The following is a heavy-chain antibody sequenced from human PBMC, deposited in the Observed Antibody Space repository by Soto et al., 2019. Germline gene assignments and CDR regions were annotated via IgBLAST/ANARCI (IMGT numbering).Heavy chain of an antibody. CDR3: AREDDGGDRDYYGLDV. J-gene: IGHJ6*02. Sequence: TLSLACPVSGGSIGRDNYHWTLIRQSPGKGLEWIGYIYYSGSIFYNPSFKSRVTISVDTSKNQFSLQLSSVTAAHTAVYFCAREDDGGDRDYYGLDVWGQGTTVTVSS. D-gene: IGHD2-21*02. CDR2: IYYSGSI. CDR1: GGSIGRDNYH. V-gene: IGHV4-30-4*08.